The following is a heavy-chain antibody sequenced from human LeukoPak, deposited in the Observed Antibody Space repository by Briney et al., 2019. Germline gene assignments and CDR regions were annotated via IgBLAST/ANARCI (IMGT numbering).Heavy chain of an antibody. CDR1: GGSFSGYY. CDR3: ARGGGGYCSSTSCRKFNWFDP. J-gene: IGHJ5*02. V-gene: IGHV4-34*01. D-gene: IGHD2-2*01. Sequence: SETLSLTCAVYGGSFSGYYWSWIRQPPGKGLEWIGEINHSGSTNYNPSLKSRVTISVDTSKNQFSLKLSSVTAAVTAVYYCARGGGGYCSSTSCRKFNWFDPWGQGTMVTVSS. CDR2: INHSGST.